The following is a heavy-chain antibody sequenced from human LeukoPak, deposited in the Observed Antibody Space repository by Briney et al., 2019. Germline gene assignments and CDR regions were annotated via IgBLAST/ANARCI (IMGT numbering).Heavy chain of an antibody. D-gene: IGHD5-18*01. Sequence: GGSLRLSCAASGFTVSSNYMSWVRQAPGKGLEWASVIYSGGSTYYADSVKGRFTISRDNSKNTLYLQMNSLRAEDTAVYYCATGVDTAMVTSDYWGQGTLVTVSS. J-gene: IGHJ4*02. V-gene: IGHV3-53*01. CDR2: IYSGGST. CDR1: GFTVSSNY. CDR3: ATGVDTAMVTSDY.